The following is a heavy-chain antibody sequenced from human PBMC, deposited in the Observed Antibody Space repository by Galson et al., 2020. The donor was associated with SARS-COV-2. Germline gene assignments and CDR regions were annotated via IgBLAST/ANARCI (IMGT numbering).Heavy chain of an antibody. CDR1: GFTFSSYA. J-gene: IGHJ4*02. CDR3: ARGPRFGELLSPFDS. Sequence: GESLKISCAASGFTFSSYAMHWVRQAPGKGLEWVAVISNDGSNRYYADSVKGRFTISRDNSKNTLFLQMNSLIVEDTAVYYCARGPRFGELLSPFDSWGQGTLVTVSS. D-gene: IGHD3-10*01. CDR2: ISNDGSNR. V-gene: IGHV3-30-3*01.